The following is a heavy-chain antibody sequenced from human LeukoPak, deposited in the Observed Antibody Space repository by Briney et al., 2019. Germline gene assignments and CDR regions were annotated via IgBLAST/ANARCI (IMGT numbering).Heavy chain of an antibody. D-gene: IGHD1-14*01. V-gene: IGHV4-38-2*02. CDR2: IYHSGST. J-gene: IGHJ6*02. CDR1: GYSISSGYY. Sequence: SETLSLTCTVSGYSISSGYYWGWIRQPPGKGLEWIGSIYHSGSTYHNPSLKSRVTISVDTSENQFSLKLSSVTAADTAVYYCARVTTYYYYGMDVWGQGTTVTVSS. CDR3: ARVTTYYYYGMDV.